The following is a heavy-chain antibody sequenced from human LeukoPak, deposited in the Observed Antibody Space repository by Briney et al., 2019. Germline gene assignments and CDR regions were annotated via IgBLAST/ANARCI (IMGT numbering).Heavy chain of an antibody. CDR1: GFTFSSYG. CDR2: IWYDGSNK. Sequence: GGSLRLSCAASGFTFSSYGMHWVRQAPGKGLEWVAVIWYDGSNKYYADSVKGRFTISRDNSKNTLYLQMNSLRAEDTAVYYCAKGSRSSEYNIRDYYYYMDVWGKGTTVTVSS. D-gene: IGHD6-6*01. J-gene: IGHJ6*03. CDR3: AKGSRSSEYNIRDYYYYMDV. V-gene: IGHV3-33*06.